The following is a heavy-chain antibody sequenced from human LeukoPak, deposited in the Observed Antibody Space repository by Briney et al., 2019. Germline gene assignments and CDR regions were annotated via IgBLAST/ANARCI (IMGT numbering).Heavy chain of an antibody. CDR3: TRDPFEYYYGSGSLRFDY. J-gene: IGHJ4*02. Sequence: SLRLSCAASGFTFSSYEMNWVRQAPGKGLEWVGFIRSKAYGGTTEYAASVKGRFTISRDDSKSIAYLQMNSLKTEDTAVYYCTRDPFEYYYGSGSLRFDYWGQGTLVTVSS. CDR1: GFTFSSYE. CDR2: IRSKAYGGTT. D-gene: IGHD3-10*01. V-gene: IGHV3-49*04.